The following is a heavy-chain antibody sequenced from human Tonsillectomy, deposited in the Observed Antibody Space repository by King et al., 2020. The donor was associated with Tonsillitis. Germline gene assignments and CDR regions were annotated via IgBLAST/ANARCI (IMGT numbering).Heavy chain of an antibody. CDR1: GFTFSTYW. Sequence: VQLVESGGGFVQPGGSLRLSCAASGFTFSTYWMHWVRQTPGKGLVWVSRISTDGNSSNYADSVKGRFTISRDNAKNTLYLQMNSLRAEDTAVYYCAREVAAAGRSLDYWGQGILVTVSS. CDR3: AREVAAAGRSLDY. CDR2: ISTDGNSS. V-gene: IGHV3-74*01. D-gene: IGHD6-13*01. J-gene: IGHJ4*02.